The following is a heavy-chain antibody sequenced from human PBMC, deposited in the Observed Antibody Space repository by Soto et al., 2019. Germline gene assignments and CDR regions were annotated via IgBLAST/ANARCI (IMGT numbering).Heavy chain of an antibody. CDR2: IYYSGST. CDR3: ARDLPAMADYYYYGMDV. Sequence: PSETLSLTCTVSGGSISSGDYYWSWIRQPPGKGLEWIGYIYYSGSTYYNPSLKSRVTISVDTSKNQFSLKLSSVTAADTAVYYCARDLPAMADYYYYGMDVWGQGTTVTVSS. V-gene: IGHV4-30-4*01. J-gene: IGHJ6*02. CDR1: GGSISSGDYY. D-gene: IGHD5-18*01.